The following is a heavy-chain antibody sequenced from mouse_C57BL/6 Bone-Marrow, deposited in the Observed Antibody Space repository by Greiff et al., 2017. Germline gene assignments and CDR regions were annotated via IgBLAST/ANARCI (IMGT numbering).Heavy chain of an antibody. J-gene: IGHJ2*01. CDR1: GFTFSDYY. Sequence: EVMLVESGGGLVQPGGSLKLSCAASGFTFSDYYLYWVRQTPEKRLEWVAYISNGGGSTYYPDTVKGRFTISRDNAKNSLYLQIIRLKSEDTAIYYCARASYGSSDIDYWGQGTTLTVSA. D-gene: IGHD1-1*01. V-gene: IGHV5-12*01. CDR3: ARASYGSSDIDY. CDR2: ISNGGGST.